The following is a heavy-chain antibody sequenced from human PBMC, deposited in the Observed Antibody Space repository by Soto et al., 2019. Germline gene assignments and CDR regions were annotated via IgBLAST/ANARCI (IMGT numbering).Heavy chain of an antibody. CDR2: VKQDGSEK. J-gene: IGHJ6*02. CDR3: ARDFNGTERECGYYGLDV. Sequence: GGSLRLSCAASGFTFSSYWMSWVRQPPGKGREWVANVKQDGSEKYYVDSVKGRFTISRDNAKNSLYLQMSSLRAEDTAVYYWARDFNGTERECGYYGLDVWGQGTTVTVSS. V-gene: IGHV3-7*01. CDR1: GFTFSSYW. D-gene: IGHD2-8*01.